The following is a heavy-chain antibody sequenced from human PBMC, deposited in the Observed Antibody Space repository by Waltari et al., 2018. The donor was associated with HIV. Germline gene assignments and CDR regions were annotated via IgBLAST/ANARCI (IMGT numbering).Heavy chain of an antibody. Sequence: EVQLVESGGGLVQPGGSLRLSCAASGFTFSTYWMHWVRQAPGKGRVWVSRISRDASSTSYADSVKGRFTISRDNAKNTLYLQMNSLRAEDTAVYYCARIYSSGWYEYFDYWDQGTLVTVSS. CDR1: GFTFSTYW. J-gene: IGHJ4*02. D-gene: IGHD6-19*01. V-gene: IGHV3-74*01. CDR2: ISRDASST. CDR3: ARIYSSGWYEYFDY.